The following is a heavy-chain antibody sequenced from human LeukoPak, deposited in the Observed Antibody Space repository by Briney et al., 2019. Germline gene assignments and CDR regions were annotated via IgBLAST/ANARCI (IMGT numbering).Heavy chain of an antibody. V-gene: IGHV3-30*18. CDR2: ISYDGSHK. J-gene: IGHJ1*01. Sequence: QPGGSLRLSCAASGFAFSSYGMHWVRQAPGKGLEWVAVISYDGSHKYYADSVKGRFTISRDNSKNTLYLRMNSLRAEDTAVYYCAKGPETGWYEYFQHWGQGTLVTVSS. D-gene: IGHD6-19*01. CDR3: AKGPETGWYEYFQH. CDR1: GFAFSSYG.